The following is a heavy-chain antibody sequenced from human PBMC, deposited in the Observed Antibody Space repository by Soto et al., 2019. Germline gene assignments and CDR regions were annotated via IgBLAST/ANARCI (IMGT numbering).Heavy chain of an antibody. CDR1: GGSISSDGYY. Sequence: QVQLQESGPGRVKPSQTLSLTCTVSGGSISSDGYYWSWIRQHPGKGLEWIGYIHYRGSTYYNPSLKSRVTMSVDTSKSQSPLKLSSVTAADTAVYYCARTPDHWGQGTLVTVSS. CDR3: ARTPDH. J-gene: IGHJ4*02. CDR2: IHYRGST. D-gene: IGHD2-15*01. V-gene: IGHV4-31*03.